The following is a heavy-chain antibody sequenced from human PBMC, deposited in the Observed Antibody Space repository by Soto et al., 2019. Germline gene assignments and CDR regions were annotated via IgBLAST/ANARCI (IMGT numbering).Heavy chain of an antibody. D-gene: IGHD2-15*01. Sequence: ASVKVSCKASGYTFTSYGISWVRQAPGQGLEWMGWISAYNGNTNYAQKLQGRVTMTTDTSTSTAYMELRSLRSDDTAVYYCASSDEAGGSLPSEYFQHWGQGTLVTVSS. V-gene: IGHV1-18*01. CDR2: ISAYNGNT. CDR1: GYTFTSYG. CDR3: ASSDEAGGSLPSEYFQH. J-gene: IGHJ1*01.